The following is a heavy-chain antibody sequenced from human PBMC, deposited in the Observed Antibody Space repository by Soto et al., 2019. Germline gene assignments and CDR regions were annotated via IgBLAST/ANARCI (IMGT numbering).Heavy chain of an antibody. J-gene: IGHJ2*01. V-gene: IGHV3-7*04. Sequence: PGGSLRLSCVASGFTFSDYWLTWFRQTPGKKLEWAASIKEDGGERNYVDSVKGRFTSSRDNAKNSLYLQMNSLRVEDTAVYYCATDIVASGYFDLWGRGTLVTVSS. CDR1: GFTFSDYW. D-gene: IGHD5-12*01. CDR2: IKEDGGER. CDR3: ATDIVASGYFDL.